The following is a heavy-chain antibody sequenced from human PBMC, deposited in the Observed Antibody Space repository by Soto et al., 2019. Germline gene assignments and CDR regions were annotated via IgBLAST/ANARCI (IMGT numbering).Heavy chain of an antibody. Sequence: QVQLVESGGGVVQPGRSLRLSCAASGFTFSTYGMHWVRQAPGKGLEWVAVISYDGSNKYYADSVKGRFTISRDNSKNTLYLQMNGLRAEDTAVYHCAKRYISGWYYFDYWGQGTLVTVSS. J-gene: IGHJ4*02. CDR1: GFTFSTYG. V-gene: IGHV3-30*18. D-gene: IGHD6-19*01. CDR2: ISYDGSNK. CDR3: AKRYISGWYYFDY.